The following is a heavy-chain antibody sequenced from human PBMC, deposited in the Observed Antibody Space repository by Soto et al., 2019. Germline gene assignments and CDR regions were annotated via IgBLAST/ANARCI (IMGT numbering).Heavy chain of an antibody. CDR3: AHGSGWLFDY. CDR1: GFSLTTSGVG. CDR2: LYWDDDN. Sequence: QITLKESGPTLVKPTQTLTLTCTFSGFSLTTSGVGVGWIRQPPGKALEWLALLYWDDDNQYSPSLRNRLTLTKATSKNPVVLTMTNMDPVDTATYYCAHGSGWLFDYWGQGTLVTVSS. J-gene: IGHJ4*02. D-gene: IGHD6-19*01. V-gene: IGHV2-5*02.